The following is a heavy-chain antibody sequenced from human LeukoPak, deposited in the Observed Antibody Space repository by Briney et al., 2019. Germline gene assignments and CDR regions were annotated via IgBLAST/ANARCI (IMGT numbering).Heavy chain of an antibody. J-gene: IGHJ6*02. CDR3: ARGDSSGSPYV. V-gene: IGHV3-48*04. CDR1: GFTFSSYS. Sequence: GGSLRLSCAASGFTFSSYSMDWVRQAPGKGLGWVSYISSSSSTIYYADSVKGRFTISRDNAKSSLYLQMNSLRAEDTAVYYCARGDSSGSPYVWGQGTTVTVSS. D-gene: IGHD6-19*01. CDR2: ISSSSSTI.